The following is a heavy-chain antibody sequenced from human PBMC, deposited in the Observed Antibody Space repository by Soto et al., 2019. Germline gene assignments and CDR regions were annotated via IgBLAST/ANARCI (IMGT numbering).Heavy chain of an antibody. CDR2: ISGSGGST. CDR1: GFTFSSYA. CDR3: AKVSPSGWYGFGAFDI. Sequence: VQLLESGGGLVQPGGSLRLSCAASGFTFSSYAMSWVRQAPGKGLEWVSAISGSGGSTYYADSVKGRFTISRDNSKNTLYLQMNSLRAEDTAVYYCAKVSPSGWYGFGAFDIWGQGTMVTVSS. V-gene: IGHV3-23*01. J-gene: IGHJ3*02. D-gene: IGHD6-19*01.